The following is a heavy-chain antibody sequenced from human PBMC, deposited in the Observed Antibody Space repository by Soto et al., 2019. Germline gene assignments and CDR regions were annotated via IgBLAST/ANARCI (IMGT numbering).Heavy chain of an antibody. Sequence: QVQLVQSGAEVKKPGASVRVSCKASGYIFSSYAMQWVRLAPGQRLEWMGWINAGNGDTKYSQQFQGRVTMTRDTSASSAYMELSSLRSEYTAGDYCAIGVSPKTILTVYYIPSHAMDGWCHGTTVNVSS. V-gene: IGHV1-3*01. CDR1: GYIFSSYA. CDR2: INAGNGDT. J-gene: IGHJ6*02. D-gene: IGHD3-9*01. CDR3: AIGVSPKTILTVYYIPSHAMDG.